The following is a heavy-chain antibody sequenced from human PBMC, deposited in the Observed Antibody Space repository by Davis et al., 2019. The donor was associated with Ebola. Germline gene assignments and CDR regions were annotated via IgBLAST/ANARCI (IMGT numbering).Heavy chain of an antibody. D-gene: IGHD3-10*01. CDR1: GFTFSDYG. CDR2: IRYDESRT. J-gene: IGHJ4*02. CDR3: AKAYVRGFGETHYFDY. Sequence: PGGSLRLSCAASGFTFSDYGMHWVRQAPGKGLEWVAFIRYDESRTFFEDSVKGRFTISSDNSKNTVNLQMNSLRPEDTAVYYCAKAYVRGFGETHYFDYWGQGTLVTVSS. V-gene: IGHV3-30*02.